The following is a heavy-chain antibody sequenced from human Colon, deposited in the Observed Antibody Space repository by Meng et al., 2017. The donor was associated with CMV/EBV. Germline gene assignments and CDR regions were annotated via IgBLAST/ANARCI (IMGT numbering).Heavy chain of an antibody. J-gene: IGHJ6*02. D-gene: IGHD4-23*01. CDR3: ARTVDNAWVRHSPRYGMDV. V-gene: IGHV4-59*01. CDR2: VYHTGSI. Sequence: SETLSLTCSVSGDSISHYYWSWIRQPPGKGLQWIGFVYHTGSITYSPSLESRVTISLDKSNNEFSLKLASATAADTAVYYCARTVDNAWVRHSPRYGMDVWGPGITVTVSS. CDR1: GDSISHYY.